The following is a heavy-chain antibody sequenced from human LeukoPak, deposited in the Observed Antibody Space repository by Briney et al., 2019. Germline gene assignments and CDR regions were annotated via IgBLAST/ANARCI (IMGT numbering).Heavy chain of an antibody. D-gene: IGHD3-22*01. V-gene: IGHV4-39*02. Sequence: SETLSLTCTVSGGSISSSSHYWGWIRQPPGKGLEWIGSIYYSGSTYYNPSLKSRVTISVDTSKNQFSLKMSSVTAADTAVYYCARDREVDSTGYYYPGWFDPWGQGTLVTVSS. CDR1: GGSISSSSHY. J-gene: IGHJ5*02. CDR3: ARDREVDSTGYYYPGWFDP. CDR2: IYYSGST.